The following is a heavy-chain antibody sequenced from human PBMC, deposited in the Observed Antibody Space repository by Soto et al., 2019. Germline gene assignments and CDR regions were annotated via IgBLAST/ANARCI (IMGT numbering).Heavy chain of an antibody. V-gene: IGHV3-30-3*01. CDR1: GFTFSSYA. CDR3: ARYPHCISTSCYGMDV. J-gene: IGHJ6*02. Sequence: QVQLVESGGGVVQPGRSLRLSCAASGFTFSSYAMHWVSQAQGKGLEWLAVISYDGSNKYYADSVKGRFTISRDNSKNTLYLQMNSLRAEDTSVYYCARYPHCISTSCYGMDVWGQGTTVTVSS. CDR2: ISYDGSNK. D-gene: IGHD2-2*01.